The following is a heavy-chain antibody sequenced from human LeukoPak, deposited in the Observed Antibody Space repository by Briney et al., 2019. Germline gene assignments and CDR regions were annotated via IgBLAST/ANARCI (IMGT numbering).Heavy chain of an antibody. J-gene: IGHJ4*02. CDR3: ARGLQGYYDSLTGYYRGRYYFDY. CDR2: FTGSGSGA. D-gene: IGHD3-9*01. CDR1: GFTVSSNY. V-gene: IGHV3-53*01. Sequence: SGGSLRLSCAASGFTVSSNYMSWVRQAPGKGLEWVSVFTGSGSGADYADSVKGRFTISRDNSQNTVHLQMNSLRAEDTAVYYCARGLQGYYDSLTGYYRGRYYFDYWGQGTLVTVSS.